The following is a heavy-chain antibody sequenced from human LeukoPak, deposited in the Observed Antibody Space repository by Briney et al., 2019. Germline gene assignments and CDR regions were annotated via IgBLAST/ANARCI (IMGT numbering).Heavy chain of an antibody. CDR2: ISGSGGST. Sequence: PGGSLRLSCAASGFTFSSYAMSWVRQAPGKGLEWVSAISGSGGSTYYADSVKGRFTISRDNSKNTLYLQMNSLRAEDTAVYYCVRDSRYGSGWFEDGLDFWGQGTTVTVSS. V-gene: IGHV3-23*01. CDR1: GFTFSSYA. CDR3: VRDSRYGSGWFEDGLDF. D-gene: IGHD6-13*01. J-gene: IGHJ6*02.